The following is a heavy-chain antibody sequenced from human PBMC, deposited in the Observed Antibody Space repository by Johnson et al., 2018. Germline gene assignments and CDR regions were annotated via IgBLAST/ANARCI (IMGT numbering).Heavy chain of an antibody. Sequence: QVQLVQSGGGVVQPGRSLRLSCAASGFTFSSYGMHWVRQAPGKGLEWVAVIAYDGSNNYYADSVKGRVTISRDNSKNTVYLQMNSLRAEDTAVYYCAKHFWSGYLTEYFHDWGQGTRVTVSS. CDR3: AKHFWSGYLTEYFHD. CDR1: GFTFSSYG. J-gene: IGHJ1*01. CDR2: IAYDGSNN. V-gene: IGHV3-30*18. D-gene: IGHD3-3*02.